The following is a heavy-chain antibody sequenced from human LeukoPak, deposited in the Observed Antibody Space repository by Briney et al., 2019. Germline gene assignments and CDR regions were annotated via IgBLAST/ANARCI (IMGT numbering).Heavy chain of an antibody. V-gene: IGHV1-8*01. J-gene: IGHJ4*02. CDR2: MNANSGNT. CDR1: GYTFSNYD. CDR3: AREANGGDLDY. D-gene: IGHD4-23*01. Sequence: ASVKVSCKASGYTFSNYDINWVRQALGQGLEWMGWMNANSGNTGNAQKFQGRVTMTRNTSISTAYMELSSLRSDDTAVYYCAREANGGDLDYWGQGTLVTVSS.